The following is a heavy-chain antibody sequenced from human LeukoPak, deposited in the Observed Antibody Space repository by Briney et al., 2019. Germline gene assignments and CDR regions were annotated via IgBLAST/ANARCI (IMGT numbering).Heavy chain of an antibody. V-gene: IGHV3-66*02. D-gene: IGHD3-22*01. J-gene: IGHJ4*02. CDR2: IYSGGST. CDR3: AKDGPGYYYDSSGYYFDY. Sequence: PGGSLRLSCAASGFTFSDYYMSWVRQAPGKGLEWVSVIYSGGSTYYADSVKGRFTISRDNSKNTLYLQMNSLRAEDTAVYYCAKDGPGYYYDSSGYYFDYWGQGTLVTVSS. CDR1: GFTFSDYY.